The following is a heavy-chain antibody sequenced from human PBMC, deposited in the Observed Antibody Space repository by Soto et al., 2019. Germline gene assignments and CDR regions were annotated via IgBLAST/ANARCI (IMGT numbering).Heavy chain of an antibody. V-gene: IGHV3-48*01. CDR2: ISSSSSTI. Sequence: EVQLVESGGGLVQPGGSLRLSCAASGFTFSSYSMNWVRQAPGKGLEWVSYISSSSSTIYYADSVKGRFAISRDNAKNSLYLQMNSLRAEDTAVYYCAREGYGDYDYWGQGTLVTVSS. CDR3: AREGYGDYDY. CDR1: GFTFSSYS. J-gene: IGHJ4*02. D-gene: IGHD4-17*01.